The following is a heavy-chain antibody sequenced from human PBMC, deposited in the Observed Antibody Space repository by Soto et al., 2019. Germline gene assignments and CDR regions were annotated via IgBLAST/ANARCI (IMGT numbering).Heavy chain of an antibody. CDR2: IYYSGST. D-gene: IGHD6-13*01. J-gene: IGHJ6*02. CDR3: ARIAAAGTDAGYYYYGMDV. Sequence: PSETLSLTCTVSGGSISSGGYYWSWIRQHPGKGLEWIGYIYYSGSTYYNPSLKSRVTISVDTSKNQLSLKLSSVTAADTAVYYCARIAAAGTDAGYYYYGMDVWGQGTTVTVSS. CDR1: GGSISSGGYY. V-gene: IGHV4-31*03.